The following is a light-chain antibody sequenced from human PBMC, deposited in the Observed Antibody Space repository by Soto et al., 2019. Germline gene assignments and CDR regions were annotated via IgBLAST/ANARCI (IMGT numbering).Light chain of an antibody. V-gene: IGKV3-20*01. CDR3: QRYDTTPT. J-gene: IGKJ1*01. CDR2: GAS. Sequence: EIVLTQSPGTLSLSVGERATLSCRASQSVTSSYLAWYQQKPGQAPTVLIYGASSRATGISDRFSGSGSGTDFTLTISRLQPEDFAVYYCQRYDTTPTFGQGTKVDIK. CDR1: QSVTSSY.